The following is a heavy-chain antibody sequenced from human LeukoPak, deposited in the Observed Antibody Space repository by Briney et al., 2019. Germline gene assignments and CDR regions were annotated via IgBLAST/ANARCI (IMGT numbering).Heavy chain of an antibody. V-gene: IGHV4-34*01. D-gene: IGHD3-10*01. CDR3: ARGRTVRGVNY. Sequence: PSETLSLTCAVYGGSFSGYYWSWIRQPPGKGLEWIGEINHSGSTNYNPSLKSRVTISVDTSKNQFSLKLSSVTAADTAVYYCARGRTVRGVNYWGQGTLVTVSS. CDR2: INHSGST. CDR1: GGSFSGYY. J-gene: IGHJ4*02.